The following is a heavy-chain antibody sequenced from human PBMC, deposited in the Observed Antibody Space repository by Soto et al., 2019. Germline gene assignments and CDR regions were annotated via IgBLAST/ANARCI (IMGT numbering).Heavy chain of an antibody. Sequence: ESLKISCKGSGYIFTNYWISWVRQMPGKGLEWMGRIDTSDSYTNYSPSFQGHVTISVDKSISTAYLQWSSLEASDTAMYYCARHGGAVVTSIFDAVHIWAQGTMVTVS. D-gene: IGHD2-21*02. CDR3: ARHGGAVVTSIFDAVHI. CDR1: GYIFTNYW. CDR2: IDTSDSYT. J-gene: IGHJ3*02. V-gene: IGHV5-10-1*01.